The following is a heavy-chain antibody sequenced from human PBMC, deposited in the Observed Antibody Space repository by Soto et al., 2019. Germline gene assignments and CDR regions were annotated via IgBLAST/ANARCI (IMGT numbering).Heavy chain of an antibody. J-gene: IGHJ4*02. Sequence: VQLLESGGGLVQPGGSLRLSCAASGFTFSSYAMSWVRQAPGKGLEWVSAISGSGGSTYYADSVKGRFTISRDNSKNTLYLQMNSLRAEDTAVYYCAKAGRDYDSSGYYRRRNYFDYWGQGTLVTVSS. CDR2: ISGSGGST. V-gene: IGHV3-23*01. D-gene: IGHD3-22*01. CDR3: AKAGRDYDSSGYYRRRNYFDY. CDR1: GFTFSSYA.